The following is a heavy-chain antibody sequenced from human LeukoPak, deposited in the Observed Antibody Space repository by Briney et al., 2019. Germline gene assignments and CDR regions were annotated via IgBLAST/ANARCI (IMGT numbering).Heavy chain of an antibody. J-gene: IGHJ4*02. Sequence: GGSLRLSCAASGFTFSTYWMSWVRQAPGKGLEWVANIKQDGSEKHYVDSVKGRFTISRDNTENSLHLQMNSLRAEDTAVYYCVREGGSGSYSEYWGQGTLVTVSS. CDR2: IKQDGSEK. CDR1: GFTFSTYW. D-gene: IGHD3-10*01. CDR3: VREGGSGSYSEY. V-gene: IGHV3-7*01.